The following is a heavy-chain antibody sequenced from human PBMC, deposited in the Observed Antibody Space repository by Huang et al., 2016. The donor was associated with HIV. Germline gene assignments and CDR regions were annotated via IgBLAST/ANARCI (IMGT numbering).Heavy chain of an antibody. Sequence: QVQLVQSGAEVKKPGSSVKVSCKASGGSFRNFAIGWVRQAPGQGLEWMGGTIPTLGTANDAQKFQGRVTISADESTSTAYMELSSLRSEDTAVYYCATVDYYDTSGPQRGYFDNWGQGTLVTVSS. V-gene: IGHV1-69*01. CDR1: GGSFRNFA. CDR2: TIPTLGTA. J-gene: IGHJ4*02. D-gene: IGHD3-22*01. CDR3: ATVDYYDTSGPQRGYFDN.